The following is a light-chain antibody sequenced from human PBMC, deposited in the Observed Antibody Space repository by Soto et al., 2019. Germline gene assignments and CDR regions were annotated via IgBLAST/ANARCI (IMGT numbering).Light chain of an antibody. V-gene: IGKV1-27*01. CDR3: QKYNSAPPWT. Sequence: DIQMTQSPSSLSASVGDRVTITCRASQGISNYLAWYQQKPGKVPKLLIYAASTLQSGVPSRFSGSGSGTDFTLTISSLQPEDVANYYCQKYNSAPPWTFGQGTQVEIK. CDR2: AAS. J-gene: IGKJ1*01. CDR1: QGISNY.